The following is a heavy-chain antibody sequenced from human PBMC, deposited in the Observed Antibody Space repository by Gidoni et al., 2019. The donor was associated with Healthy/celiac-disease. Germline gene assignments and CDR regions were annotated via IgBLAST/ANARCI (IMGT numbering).Heavy chain of an antibody. CDR3: ARVLKVGTSAVTPFDY. CDR2: IYYSGST. V-gene: IGHV4-31*03. J-gene: IGHJ4*02. CDR1: GGSISTGGYY. Sequence: QVQLQESGPGLVKPSPTLSLTCTVSGGSISTGGYYWSWIRQHPGKGLEWIGYIYYSGSTYYNPDVKSRVTISVDTSKNQFSRKRSSVTAADTAVYYCARVLKVGTSAVTPFDYWGQGTLVTVSS. D-gene: IGHD4-17*01.